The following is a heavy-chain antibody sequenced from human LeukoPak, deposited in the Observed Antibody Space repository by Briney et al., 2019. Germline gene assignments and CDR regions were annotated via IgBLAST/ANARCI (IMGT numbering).Heavy chain of an antibody. V-gene: IGHV3-33*01. CDR2: IRSDGSSK. CDR1: GFTFSSFG. CDR3: ARYNSGWNDY. J-gene: IGHJ4*02. Sequence: PGRSLRLSCAASGFTFSSFGLHWVRQAPGKGLEWVALIRSDGSSKNYADSVKGRFTISRDNAKNSLYLQMDSLRAEDTAVYYCARYNSGWNDYWGQGTLVTVSS. D-gene: IGHD6-19*01.